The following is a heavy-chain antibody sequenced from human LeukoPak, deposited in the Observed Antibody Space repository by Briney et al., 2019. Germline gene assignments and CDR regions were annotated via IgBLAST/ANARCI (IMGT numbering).Heavy chain of an antibody. CDR3: ARDPSNTSGWKTWFDT. V-gene: IGHV1-18*03. Sequence: GASVKVSCKASGYTFNKYGISWVRQAPGQGLEWMGWISCYNGDTNYAQKLQGRVTLSTDTPTTTVYMELRSLRSDDMAVYYCARDPSNTSGWKTWFDTWGQGTSVTVSS. CDR1: GYTFNKYG. J-gene: IGHJ5*02. CDR2: ISCYNGDT. D-gene: IGHD6-19*01.